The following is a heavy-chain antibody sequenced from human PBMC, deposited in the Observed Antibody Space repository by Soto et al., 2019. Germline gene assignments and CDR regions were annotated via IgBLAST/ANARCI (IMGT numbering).Heavy chain of an antibody. V-gene: IGHV3-48*01. CDR1: GFTFSSYS. D-gene: IGHD3-22*01. CDR2: ISSSSSTI. CDR3: ARDYYDSSGYSADFDY. J-gene: IGHJ4*02. Sequence: EVQLVESGGGLVQPGGSLRLSCAASGFTFSSYSMNWVRQAPGKGLEWVSYISSSSSTIDYEDSVKGRFTISRDNAKNSLYLQMNSLRAEDTAVYYCARDYYDSSGYSADFDYWGQGTLVTVSS.